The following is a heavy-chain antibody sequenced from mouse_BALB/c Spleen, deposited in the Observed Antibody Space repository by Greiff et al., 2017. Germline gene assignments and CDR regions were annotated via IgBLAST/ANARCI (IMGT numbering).Heavy chain of an antibody. V-gene: IGHV5-6-5*01. D-gene: IGHD1-1*02. CDR1: GFTFSSYA. J-gene: IGHJ4*01. Sequence: EVQGVESGGGLVKPGGSLKLSCAASGFTFSSYAMSWVRQTPEKRLEWVASISSGGSTYYPDSVKGRFTISRDNARNILYLQMSSLRSEDTAMYYCARGITMTAEMDYWGQGTSVTVSS. CDR2: ISSGGST. CDR3: ARGITMTAEMDY.